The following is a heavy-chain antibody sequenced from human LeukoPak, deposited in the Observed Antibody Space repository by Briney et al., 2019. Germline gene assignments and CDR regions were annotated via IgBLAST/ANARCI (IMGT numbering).Heavy chain of an antibody. CDR3: ARDSGTTGEVKFDP. CDR1: GGSISSYY. CDR2: IYTSGTI. V-gene: IGHV4-4*07. D-gene: IGHD3-10*01. Sequence: SETLSLTCTVSGGSISSYYWSWIRQPAGTALEWIGRIYTSGTITYNPSLKSRVTMSVDTSKNQFSLKLSSVTAADTAVYYCARDSGTTGEVKFDPWGQGALVTVSS. J-gene: IGHJ5*02.